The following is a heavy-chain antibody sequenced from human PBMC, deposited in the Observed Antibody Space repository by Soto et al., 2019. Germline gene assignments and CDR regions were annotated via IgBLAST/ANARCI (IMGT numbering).Heavy chain of an antibody. CDR2: VSGTGGSA. D-gene: IGHD4-17*01. V-gene: IGHV3-23*01. Sequence: GGSLRLSCAASGFTISTFAMTWVRQAPGKGLEWVSGVSGTGGSAYYADSVKGRFTISRDKSTNTLYLHMNSLRAEDTAVYYCARGSAYSDYDLEYWGQGTLVTVSS. J-gene: IGHJ4*02. CDR1: GFTISTFA. CDR3: ARGSAYSDYDLEY.